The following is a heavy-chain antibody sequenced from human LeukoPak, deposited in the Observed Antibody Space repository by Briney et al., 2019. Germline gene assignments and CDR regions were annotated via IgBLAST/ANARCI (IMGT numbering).Heavy chain of an antibody. Sequence: GGSLRLSCAASGLTLSNFWMHWVRQVPGKGLVWVPRISPDGSKSRYADFVKGRFIISRDNAKNALYLQMNSLRAEDTAMYYCASQGGYWGQGTLVAVSS. J-gene: IGHJ4*02. CDR1: GLTLSNFW. D-gene: IGHD3-16*01. CDR3: ASQGGY. V-gene: IGHV3-74*01. CDR2: ISPDGSKS.